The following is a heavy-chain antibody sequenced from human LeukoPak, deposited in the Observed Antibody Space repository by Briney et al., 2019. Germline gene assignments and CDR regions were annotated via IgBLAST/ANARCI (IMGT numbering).Heavy chain of an antibody. D-gene: IGHD1-1*01. CDR1: GFTFSNYA. CDR3: AKDRDWNPQTNVDY. J-gene: IGHJ4*02. CDR2: ISASGGST. Sequence: GGSLRLSCAASGFTFSNYAMSWVRQAPGKGLEWVSLISASGGSTYYADSVKGRFTISRDNSKNTLYLQMNNLRAEDTGIYYCAKDRDWNPQTNVDYWGQGTLVTVSS. V-gene: IGHV3-23*01.